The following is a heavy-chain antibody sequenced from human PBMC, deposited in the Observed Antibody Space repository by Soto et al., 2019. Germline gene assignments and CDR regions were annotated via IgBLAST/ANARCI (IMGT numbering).Heavy chain of an antibody. D-gene: IGHD4-4*01. CDR3: ARATTVTTEHYYYMDV. CDR1: GGSISSYY. Sequence: PSETLSLTCTVSGGSISSYYWSWIRQPPGKGLEWIGYIYYSGSTNYNPSLKSRVTISVDTSKNQFSLKLSSVTAADTAVYYCARATTVTTEHYYYMDVWGKGTTVTVSS. V-gene: IGHV4-59*08. CDR2: IYYSGST. J-gene: IGHJ6*03.